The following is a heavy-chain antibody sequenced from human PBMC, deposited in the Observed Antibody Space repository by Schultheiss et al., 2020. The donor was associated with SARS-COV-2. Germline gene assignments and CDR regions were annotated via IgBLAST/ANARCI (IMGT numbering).Heavy chain of an antibody. Sequence: GGSLRLSCAASGFTFSSYPMHWVRQAPGKGLEWVAVISYDGSNKYYADSVKGRFTISRDNSKNTLYLQMNSLRAEDTAVYYCARDNPSYDFWSGVSTYYYYGMDVWGQGTTVTVSS. V-gene: IGHV3-30*04. CDR1: GFTFSSYP. D-gene: IGHD3-3*01. J-gene: IGHJ6*02. CDR2: ISYDGSNK. CDR3: ARDNPSYDFWSGVSTYYYYGMDV.